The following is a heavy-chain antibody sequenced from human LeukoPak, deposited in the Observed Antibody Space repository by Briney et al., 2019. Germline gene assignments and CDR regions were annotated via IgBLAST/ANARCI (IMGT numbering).Heavy chain of an antibody. J-gene: IGHJ4*02. CDR2: INHSGST. CDR1: GGSFSGYY. CDR3: ARGPESITMGR. V-gene: IGHV4-34*01. Sequence: PSETLSLTCAVYGGSFSGYYWSWIRQPPGKGLEWIGEINHSGSTNYNPSLKSRVTISVDTSKNQFSLKLSSVTAADTAVYYCARGPESITMGRWGQGTLVTVSS. D-gene: IGHD3-10*01.